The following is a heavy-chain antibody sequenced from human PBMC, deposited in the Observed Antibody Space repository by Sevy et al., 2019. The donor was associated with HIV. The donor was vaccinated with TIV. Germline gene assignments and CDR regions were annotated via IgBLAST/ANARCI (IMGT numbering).Heavy chain of an antibody. CDR3: SKERNSGWYPPDSGNFDS. J-gene: IGHJ4*02. CDR2: ISNTGISK. V-gene: IGHV3-30*18. D-gene: IGHD6-19*01. CDR1: GFIFTNYG. Sequence: GGSLRLSCAASGFIFTNYGMHWVRQAPGKGLEWVAFISNTGISKYSADSVKGRFTISRDNSKSTVFLHMNSLRPEDTAVYYCSKERNSGWYPPDSGNFDSWGQGPLVTVSS.